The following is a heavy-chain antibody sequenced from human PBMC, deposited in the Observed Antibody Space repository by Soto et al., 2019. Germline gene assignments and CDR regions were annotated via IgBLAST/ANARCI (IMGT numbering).Heavy chain of an antibody. Sequence: SETLSLTCTVSGGSIRNGDYYWGWIRQPPRKGLEWIGYVYYSGTTYSHPSLNSRVSISVDTSENQFSLRLTPVTAADTAVYYCVTVNLVGAAYYFDYWGPGTLVTVSS. CDR1: GGSIRNGDYY. CDR3: VTVNLVGAAYYFDY. D-gene: IGHD1-26*01. J-gene: IGHJ4*02. V-gene: IGHV4-30-4*01. CDR2: VYYSGTT.